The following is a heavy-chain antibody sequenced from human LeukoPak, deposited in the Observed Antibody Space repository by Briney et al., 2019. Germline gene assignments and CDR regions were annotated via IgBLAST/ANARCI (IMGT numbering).Heavy chain of an antibody. D-gene: IGHD2-2*01. CDR3: ARGGRDSDIVVVPAVRDYYYYMDV. Sequence: SETLSLTCSFSGGSISSYYWSWLRQPPGKGLEWIGNIFYTGITNYNPSLKSRVTISVDTSKNQFSLKLSSVTAADTAVYYCARGGRDSDIVVVPAVRDYYYYMDVWGKGTTVTVSS. CDR1: GGSISSYY. CDR2: IFYTGIT. V-gene: IGHV4-59*08. J-gene: IGHJ6*03.